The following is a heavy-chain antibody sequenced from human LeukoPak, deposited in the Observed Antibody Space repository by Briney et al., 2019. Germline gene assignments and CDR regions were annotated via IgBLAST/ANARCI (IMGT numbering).Heavy chain of an antibody. CDR3: ARGPPYYYDSSGYDY. D-gene: IGHD3-22*01. Sequence: GGSLRLSCAASGFTFSSYSMNWVRQAPGKGLEWVSSISSSSSYIYYADSVKGRFTISRDNAKNSLYLQMNSLRAGDTAVYYCARGPPYYYDSSGYDYWGQGTLVTVSS. J-gene: IGHJ4*02. V-gene: IGHV3-21*01. CDR1: GFTFSSYS. CDR2: ISSSSSYI.